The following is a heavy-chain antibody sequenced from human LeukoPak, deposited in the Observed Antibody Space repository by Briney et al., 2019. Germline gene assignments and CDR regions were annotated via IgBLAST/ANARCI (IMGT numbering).Heavy chain of an antibody. CDR1: GFTVSTND. CDR2: LYSDGNT. D-gene: IGHD1-14*01. J-gene: IGHJ4*02. CDR3: ARGVEPLAASTLAY. Sequence: PGGSLRLSCAASGFTVSTNDMTWVRQAPGKGLEWVSVLYSDGNTKYGDSVQGRFTISRDNSKNTLYLEMNSLSPDDTAVYYCARGVEPLAASTLAYWGQGTLVTVSS. V-gene: IGHV3-53*01.